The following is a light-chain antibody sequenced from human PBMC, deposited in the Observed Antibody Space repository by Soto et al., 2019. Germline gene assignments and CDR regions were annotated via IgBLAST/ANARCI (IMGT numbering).Light chain of an antibody. Sequence: EIVLKQSPGTLSLSPGERATLSCRASQSVSSSYLAWYQQKPGQAPRLLSYGASSRATGIPDRFSGSGSGTDFTLTISRLEPEECAVYYGQLYDSSPLTFGGGTKVDIK. V-gene: IGKV3-20*01. J-gene: IGKJ4*01. CDR3: QLYDSSPLT. CDR1: QSVSSSY. CDR2: GAS.